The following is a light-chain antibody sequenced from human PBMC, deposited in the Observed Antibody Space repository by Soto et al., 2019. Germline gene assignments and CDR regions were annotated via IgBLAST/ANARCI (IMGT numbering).Light chain of an antibody. V-gene: IGLV2-14*03. Sequence: QSVLTQPASVSGSPGQSITISCTGTSSDVGAYNYVSWYQRHPGKAPKLIIHGVSNRPSGGSNRFSGSKSGDTASLTISGLQTEDEADYSCSSYTSSDTYVFGTGTKGTV. J-gene: IGLJ1*01. CDR2: GVS. CDR3: SSYTSSDTYV. CDR1: SSDVGAYNY.